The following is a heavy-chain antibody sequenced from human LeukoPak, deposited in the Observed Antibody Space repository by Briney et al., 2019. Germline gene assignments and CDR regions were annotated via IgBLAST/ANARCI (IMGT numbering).Heavy chain of an antibody. CDR1: GFTFDDYA. J-gene: IGHJ4*02. Sequence: PGGSLRLSCAASGFTFDDYAMHWVRQAPGKGLEWVSGISWNSGSIGYADSVKGRFTISVDNAKNSLYLQMNSLRAEDTALYYCAKGLGATIFYFDYWGQGTLVTVSS. D-gene: IGHD1-26*01. V-gene: IGHV3-9*01. CDR2: ISWNSGSI. CDR3: AKGLGATIFYFDY.